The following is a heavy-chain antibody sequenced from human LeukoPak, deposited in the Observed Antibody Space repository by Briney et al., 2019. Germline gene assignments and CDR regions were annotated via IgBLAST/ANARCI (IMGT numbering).Heavy chain of an antibody. J-gene: IGHJ6*03. CDR2: INLDGSEK. D-gene: IGHD3-3*01. CDR1: GFSFRYFW. V-gene: IGHV3-7*01. Sequence: GGSLRLSCAASGFSFRYFWMSRVRQAPGKGLEWVANINLDGSEKYYVDSVKGRFTVSRDNAKNSLYLQINSLRAEDTAVYYCARDWSQTYYSYYMDVWGKGTTVTVSS. CDR3: ARDWSQTYYSYYMDV.